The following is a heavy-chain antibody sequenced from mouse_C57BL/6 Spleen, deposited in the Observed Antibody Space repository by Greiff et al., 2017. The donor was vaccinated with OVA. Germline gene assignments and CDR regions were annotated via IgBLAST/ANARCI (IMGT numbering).Heavy chain of an antibody. CDR2: IDPSDSYT. Sequence: QVQLQQPGAELVKPGASVKLSCKASGYTFTSYWMHWVKQRPGQGLEWIGVIDPSDSYTNYNQKFKGKATLTVDTSSSTAYMQLSSLTSEDSAVYYCARYYDYDGGGAMDYWGQGTSVTVSS. V-gene: IGHV1-59*01. D-gene: IGHD2-4*01. J-gene: IGHJ4*01. CDR3: ARYYDYDGGGAMDY. CDR1: GYTFTSYW.